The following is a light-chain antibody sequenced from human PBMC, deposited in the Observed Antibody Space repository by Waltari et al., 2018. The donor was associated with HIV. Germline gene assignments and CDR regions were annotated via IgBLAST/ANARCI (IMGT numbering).Light chain of an antibody. V-gene: IGLV2-14*03. Sequence: QSALTQPASVSGSPGQSVTISCTGPTSDVGGYNFISWYQQHPGKAPKLLLYDVSNQPAGVSNRLSGSKSGNTSSLTSSGLQAKDEADYYCSSYTSTNTRVFGTGTKVTVL. CDR1: TSDVGGYNF. J-gene: IGLJ1*01. CDR2: DVS. CDR3: SSYTSTNTRV.